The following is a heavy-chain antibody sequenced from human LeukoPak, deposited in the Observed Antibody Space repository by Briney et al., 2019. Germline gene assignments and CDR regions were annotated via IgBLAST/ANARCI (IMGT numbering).Heavy chain of an antibody. J-gene: IGHJ5*02. CDR2: IYYSGST. Sequence: PSETLSLTCTVSGGSVSGYYWSWIRQPPGKGLEWIGYIYYSGSTTYNPSLKSRVTISVNTSKNQFSLKLSSATAADTAVYYCARCSVPNWFDPWGQGTLVTVSS. CDR3: ARCSVPNWFDP. V-gene: IGHV4-59*02. CDR1: GGSVSGYY. D-gene: IGHD2-15*01.